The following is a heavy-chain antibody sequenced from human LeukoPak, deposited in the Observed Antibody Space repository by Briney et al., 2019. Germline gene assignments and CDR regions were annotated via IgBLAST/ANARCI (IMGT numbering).Heavy chain of an antibody. CDR3: ARVREHTATHDAFDI. J-gene: IGHJ3*02. CDR2: INPNSGGT. Sequence: ASVKVSCKASGYTFTDYHMHWVRQAPGQGLEWMGWINPNSGGTNYAQKFQGRVTMTRDSSISTVYMELSSLRSEDTAVYYCARVREHTATHDAFDIWGQGTMVTVSS. CDR1: GYTFTDYH. V-gene: IGHV1-2*02. D-gene: IGHD5-24*01.